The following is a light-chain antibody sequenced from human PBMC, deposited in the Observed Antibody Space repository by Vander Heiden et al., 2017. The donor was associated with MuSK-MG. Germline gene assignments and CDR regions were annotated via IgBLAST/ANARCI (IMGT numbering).Light chain of an antibody. V-gene: IGKV3-11*01. CDR2: DAS. CDR3: HQRSNWPPT. CDR1: QSVSTY. J-gene: IGKJ2*01. Sequence: EVVLTQSPATLSLSPGERATLSCRASQSVSTYVAWYQHKPGQAPRLLIYDASNRATGIPARFSGSGFGTDFTLTISSLEPEDCAVYYCHQRSNWPPTFGQGTKLEIK.